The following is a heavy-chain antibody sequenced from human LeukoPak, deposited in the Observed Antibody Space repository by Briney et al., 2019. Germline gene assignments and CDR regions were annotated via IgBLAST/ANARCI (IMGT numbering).Heavy chain of an antibody. CDR1: GYTFTSYG. J-gene: IGHJ4*02. CDR2: ISAYNGNT. D-gene: IGHD3-3*01. CDR3: ARDSASLVSWYYDFWSGYYTAFNY. Sequence: ASVKVSCKASGYTFTSYGISWVRQAPGQGLEWMGWISAYNGNTNYAQKLQGRVTMTTDTSTSTDYMELRSLRSDDTAVYYCARDSASLVSWYYDFWSGYYTAFNYWGQGTLVTVSS. V-gene: IGHV1-18*01.